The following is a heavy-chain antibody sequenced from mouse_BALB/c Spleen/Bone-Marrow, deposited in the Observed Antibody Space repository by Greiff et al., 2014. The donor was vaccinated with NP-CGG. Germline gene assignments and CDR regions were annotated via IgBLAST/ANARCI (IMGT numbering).Heavy chain of an antibody. J-gene: IGHJ2*01. CDR1: GFAFSDTW. Sequence: DVKLVESGGGLVQPGGSMKLSCAASGFAFSDTWLDWVRQSPEKGPEWVAEIRTKADDHATYYAESVKGRFTISRDDSISSVYPQMNSLRAEDNGIYYCTPHPFDYWGQGTTLTVSS. CDR2: IRTKADDHAT. V-gene: IGHV6-6*01. CDR3: TPHPFDY.